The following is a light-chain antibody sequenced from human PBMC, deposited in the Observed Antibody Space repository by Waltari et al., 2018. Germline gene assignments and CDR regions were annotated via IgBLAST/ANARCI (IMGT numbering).Light chain of an antibody. CDR2: AAS. CDR3: QQYIAWPLT. J-gene: IGKJ4*01. CDR1: QSVSTY. Sequence: EIVMTQSPATVSVSPGERVTLSCRASQSVSTYLAWYQQKPGQAPKLRIYAASTRATGVPARFSGSGSGTEFTLTISSLQSEDVAVYCCQQYIAWPLTFGGGTKVEIK. V-gene: IGKV3-15*01.